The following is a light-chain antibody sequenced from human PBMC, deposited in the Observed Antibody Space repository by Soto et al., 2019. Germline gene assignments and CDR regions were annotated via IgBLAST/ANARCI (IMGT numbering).Light chain of an antibody. V-gene: IGLV7-46*01. CDR3: LLSYHGPMV. J-gene: IGLJ2*01. CDR2: DTS. Sequence: QAVVTQEPSLTVSPGGTVTLSCASSTGAVTSFHYPYWFQQKPGPAPRTLIYDTSNKHSWTPARFSGSLLGGKAALTLSGAQHEDEDEYYCLLSYHGPMVFGGGTKLTVL. CDR1: TGAVTSFHY.